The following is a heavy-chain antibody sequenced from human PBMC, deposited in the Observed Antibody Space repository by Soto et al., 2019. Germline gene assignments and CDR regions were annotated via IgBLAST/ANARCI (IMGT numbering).Heavy chain of an antibody. CDR3: ARDWDYYGSGRYDY. CDR2: INAGNGNT. V-gene: IGHV1-3*01. CDR1: GYTFTSYA. J-gene: IGHJ4*02. D-gene: IGHD3-10*01. Sequence: VASVKVSCKASGYTFTSYAMHWVRQAPGQRLEWMGWINAGNGNTKYSQKFQGRVTITRDTSASTAYMELSSLRSEDTAVYYCARDWDYYGSGRYDYWGQGTLVTVSS.